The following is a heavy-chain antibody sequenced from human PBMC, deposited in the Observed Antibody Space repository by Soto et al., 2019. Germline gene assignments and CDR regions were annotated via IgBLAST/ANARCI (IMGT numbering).Heavy chain of an antibody. CDR2: IIPIFGTA. Sequence: QVQLVQSGAEVKKPGSSVKVSCKASGGTFSSYAISWVRQAPGQGLEWMGGIIPIFGTANYAQKFQGSVTITADESTSTAYMELSSLRSEDTAVYYCARGSDDSSGYYYNAFDIWGQGTMVTVSS. CDR3: ARGSDDSSGYYYNAFDI. V-gene: IGHV1-69*01. D-gene: IGHD3-22*01. J-gene: IGHJ3*02. CDR1: GGTFSSYA.